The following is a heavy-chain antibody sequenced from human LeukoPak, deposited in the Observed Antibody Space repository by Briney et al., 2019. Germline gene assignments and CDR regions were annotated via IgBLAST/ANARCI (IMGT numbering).Heavy chain of an antibody. CDR1: GFTLGSYW. V-gene: IGHV3-7*01. J-gene: IGHJ4*02. Sequence: GGSLRLSCAGSGFTLGSYWMSWVRQAPGKGLEWVANINQDESERHYADSVKGRFIISRENAKNSVYLQMNGLRVEDTAIYYCAREISGEGFDYWGQGTLVTVSS. CDR3: AREISGEGFDY. D-gene: IGHD7-27*01. CDR2: INQDESER.